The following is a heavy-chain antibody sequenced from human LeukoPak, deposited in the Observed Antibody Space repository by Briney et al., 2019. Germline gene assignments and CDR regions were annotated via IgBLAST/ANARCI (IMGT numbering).Heavy chain of an antibody. CDR2: IYSGGST. CDR3: ARTSRSLAYYFDY. V-gene: IGHV3-23*03. CDR1: GFTFSNYG. Sequence: GGTLRLSCAASGFTFSNYGMNWVRQAPGKGLEWVSVIYSGGSTYYADSVKGRFTISRDNSKNTLYLQMNSLRAEDTAVYYCARTSRSLAYYFDYWGQGILVTVSS. D-gene: IGHD6-6*01. J-gene: IGHJ4*02.